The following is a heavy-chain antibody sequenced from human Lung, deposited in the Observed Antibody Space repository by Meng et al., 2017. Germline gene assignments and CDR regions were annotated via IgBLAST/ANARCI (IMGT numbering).Heavy chain of an antibody. V-gene: IGHV3-23*01. D-gene: IGHD3-22*01. J-gene: IGHJ4*02. CDR2: ISISST. CDR1: GFTFSGFA. Sequence: ESLKISCAASGFTFSGFAMSWVRQAPGKGLEWVSSISISSTDYADSVKGRFSISRDNSRNTLYLQMSSLRVDDTAVYFCAKDRFYDSSGYYRISNLFDYWGQGTLVTVSS. CDR3: AKDRFYDSSGYYRISNLFDY.